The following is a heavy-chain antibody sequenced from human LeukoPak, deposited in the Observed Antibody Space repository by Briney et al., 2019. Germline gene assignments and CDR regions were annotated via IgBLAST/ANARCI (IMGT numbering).Heavy chain of an antibody. D-gene: IGHD3-10*01. V-gene: IGHV1-46*01. CDR2: INPSGGST. J-gene: IGHJ4*02. CDR3: ARDGGHVRFGESIAFHY. CDR1: GYTFTGYY. Sequence: ASVKVSCKASGYTFTGYYMHWVRQAPGQGLEWMGLINPSGGSTRYAQKFQGRVTMTRDTSTSTVYMELSSLRSEDTAVYYCARDGGHVRFGESIAFHYWGQGTLVTVSS.